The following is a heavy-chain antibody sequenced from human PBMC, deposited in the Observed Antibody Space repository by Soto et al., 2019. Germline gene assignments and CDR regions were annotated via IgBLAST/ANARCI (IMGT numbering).Heavy chain of an antibody. Sequence: SETLSLTCAVSSGSISSSNWWSWVRQPPGKGLEWIGEIYHSGSTNYNPSLKSRVTISVDKSKNQFSLKLSSVTAADTAVYYCARAKLGYCSGGSCYGGGFDYWGQGTLVTVSS. CDR2: IYHSGST. CDR1: SGSISSSNW. D-gene: IGHD2-15*01. V-gene: IGHV4-4*02. CDR3: ARAKLGYCSGGSCYGGGFDY. J-gene: IGHJ4*02.